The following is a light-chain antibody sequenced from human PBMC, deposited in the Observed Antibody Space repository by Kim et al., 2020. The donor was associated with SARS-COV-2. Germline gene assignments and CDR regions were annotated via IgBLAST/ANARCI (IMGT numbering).Light chain of an antibody. CDR3: QSYDNTNVI. CDR2: DGD. Sequence: GSAVTLSCTRSSGPIASNYVKWYQHRPNSVPATVIYDGDQRPSGVPDRFSGSIDSSSNSASLTISGLSADDEADYYCQSYDNTNVIFGGGTQLTVL. V-gene: IGLV6-57*03. CDR1: SGPIASNY. J-gene: IGLJ2*01.